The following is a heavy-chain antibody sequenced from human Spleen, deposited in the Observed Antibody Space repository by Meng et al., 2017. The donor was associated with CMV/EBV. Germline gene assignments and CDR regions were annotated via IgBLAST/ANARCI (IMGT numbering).Heavy chain of an antibody. CDR2: IYPADSDT. D-gene: IGHD1-26*01. CDR1: GYSFSDYW. Sequence: GESLKISCKSSGYSFSDYWIGWVRQMPGEGREWMGIIYPADSDTRYSPSFQGQVTISADKSINPAYLRWSSLKASDTAIYYCARQIGGGTWGFDYWGQGALVTVSS. J-gene: IGHJ4*02. CDR3: ARQIGGGTWGFDY. V-gene: IGHV5-51*01.